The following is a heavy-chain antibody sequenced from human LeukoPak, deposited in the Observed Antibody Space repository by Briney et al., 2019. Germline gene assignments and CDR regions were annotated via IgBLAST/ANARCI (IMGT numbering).Heavy chain of an antibody. CDR1: GFTFSSYG. D-gene: IGHD2-15*01. Sequence: TRRSLRLSCAASGFTFSSYGMSWVRQAPGKGLEWVSAISGSGGSTYYADSVKGRFTIYRDNSKNTLYLQMNSVRAEDTAVYYCAKLVCSGGSCYGIELYYYYYYYMDVWGKGTTVTVSS. J-gene: IGHJ6*03. CDR2: ISGSGGST. CDR3: AKLVCSGGSCYGIELYYYYYYYMDV. V-gene: IGHV3-23*01.